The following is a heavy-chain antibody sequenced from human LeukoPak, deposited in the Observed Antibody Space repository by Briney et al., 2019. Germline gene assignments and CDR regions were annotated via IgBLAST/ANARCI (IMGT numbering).Heavy chain of an antibody. J-gene: IGHJ3*01. CDR1: GFNFRSYG. D-gene: IGHD1-26*01. Sequence: GGSLRLSCATSGFNFRSYGMNWVRQAPGKGLEWATGILSSGGGAFSADSVKGRFTISRDDDRNTLFLQMTNLRVEDTALYFCGRCGRCDARSCYTPIGDFWGHGTAVTVSS. V-gene: IGHV3-23*01. CDR2: ILSSGGGA. CDR3: GRCGRCDARSCYTPIGDF.